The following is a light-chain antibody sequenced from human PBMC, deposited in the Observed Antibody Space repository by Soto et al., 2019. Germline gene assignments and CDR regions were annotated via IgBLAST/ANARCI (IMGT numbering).Light chain of an antibody. CDR1: QSVSAS. Sequence: EIVMTQSPGTLSVSPGERATLSCRASQSVSASLAWYQQKPGQAPRLLIYAASTRATGIPNRFSGSGSGTEFTLTISSLQSEDFAVYYCQQYINWPRTFGQGTKLEIK. J-gene: IGKJ2*01. V-gene: IGKV3-15*01. CDR3: QQYINWPRT. CDR2: AAS.